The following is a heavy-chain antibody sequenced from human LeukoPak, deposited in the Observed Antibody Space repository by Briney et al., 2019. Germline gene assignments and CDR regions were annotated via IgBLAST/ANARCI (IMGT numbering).Heavy chain of an antibody. CDR3: ARQGEGYYYYGMDV. V-gene: IGHV3-21*01. J-gene: IGHJ6*02. CDR1: GFTFSSYS. D-gene: IGHD2-21*01. CDR2: ISSSSSYI. Sequence: GGSLRLSCPASGFTFSSYSTNWVRQAPGKGLEWVSSISSSSSYIYYADSVKGRFTTSRDNAKNSLYLQMNSLRAEDTAVYYCARQGEGYYYYGMDVWGQGTTVTVSS.